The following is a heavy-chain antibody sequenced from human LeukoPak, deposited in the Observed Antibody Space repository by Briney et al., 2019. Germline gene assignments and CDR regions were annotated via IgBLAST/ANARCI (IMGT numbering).Heavy chain of an antibody. V-gene: IGHV4-34*01. CDR3: ARGGVPAARTNWFDP. D-gene: IGHD2-2*01. Sequence: PSETLSLTCAVYGGSFSGYYWSWIRQPPGKGLEWIGEINHSGRTNYNPSLRSRVTISVDTSKNQFSLKLSSVTAADTAVYYCARGGVPAARTNWFDPWGQGTLVTVSS. CDR1: GGSFSGYY. CDR2: INHSGRT. J-gene: IGHJ5*02.